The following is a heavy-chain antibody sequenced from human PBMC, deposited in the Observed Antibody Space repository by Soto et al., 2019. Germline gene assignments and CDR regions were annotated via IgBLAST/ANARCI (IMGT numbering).Heavy chain of an antibody. V-gene: IGHV3-9*01. CDR1: GFTFDDYA. J-gene: IGHJ4*02. D-gene: IGHD6-19*01. CDR2: INWNSGSI. Sequence: PGGSLRLSCAASGFTFDDYAMHWVRQAPGKGLEWVSGINWNSGSIGYADSVKGRFTISRDSSKNTVSLEMTSLRAEDTAVYYCAKGGRQWLVTSDFNYWGQGALVTVSS. CDR3: AKGGRQWLVTSDFNY.